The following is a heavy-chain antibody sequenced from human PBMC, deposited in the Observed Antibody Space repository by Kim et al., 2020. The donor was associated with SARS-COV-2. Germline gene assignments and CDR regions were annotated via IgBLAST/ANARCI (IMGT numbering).Heavy chain of an antibody. CDR1: GFTFSSYD. CDR3: ARGGGGYYWQHKTNYFDL. V-gene: IGHV3-13*04. CDR2: IGTAGDT. J-gene: IGHJ2*01. D-gene: IGHD3-22*01. Sequence: GGSLRLSCAASGFTFSSYDMHWVRQATGKGLEWVSAIGTAGDTYYPGSVKGRFTISRENAKNSLYLQMNSLRAEDTAVYYCARGGGGYYWQHKTNYFDLWGRGTLVTVSS.